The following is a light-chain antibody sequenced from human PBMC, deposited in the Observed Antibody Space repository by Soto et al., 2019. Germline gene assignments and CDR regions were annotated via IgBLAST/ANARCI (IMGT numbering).Light chain of an antibody. Sequence: EIVLTQSPATLSLSPGERATLSCRASQSVSNYLAWYQQKPGQAPRLLIYDASNRASGIPARFSGSGSGTDFTLTISSLAPEHFAVYYCQQRSNWPPVTFGGGTKVEIK. V-gene: IGKV3-11*01. CDR2: DAS. J-gene: IGKJ4*01. CDR1: QSVSNY. CDR3: QQRSNWPPVT.